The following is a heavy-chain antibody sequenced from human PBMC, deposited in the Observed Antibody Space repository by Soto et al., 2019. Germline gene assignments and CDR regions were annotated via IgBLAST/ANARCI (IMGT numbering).Heavy chain of an antibody. CDR1: GFAFSNAW. V-gene: IGHV3-15*07. CDR2: IKSKGHGGTT. Sequence: GGSLRLSCAASGFAFSNAWINWVRQAPGKGLEWVGRIKSKGHGGTTDFAAPVRGRFAISRDDSRNLVYMQMNSLNTEDTAVYYCTTDSYTSVIVVRFDYWGNGTLVTVYS. CDR3: TTDSYTSVIVVRFDY. J-gene: IGHJ4*01. D-gene: IGHD3-22*01.